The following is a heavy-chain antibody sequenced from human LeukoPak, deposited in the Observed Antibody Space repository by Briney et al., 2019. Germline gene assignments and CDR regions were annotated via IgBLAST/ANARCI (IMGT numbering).Heavy chain of an antibody. CDR1: GFTFGSYG. CDR3: AKDKRGDT. V-gene: IGHV3-30*18. D-gene: IGHD1-26*01. J-gene: IGHJ5*02. Sequence: QAGGSLRLSCAASGFTFGSYGMHWVRQAPGKGLEWVAVISYDGSNKYYADSVKGRFTISRDNSKNTLYLQMNSLRAEDTAVYYCAKDKRGDTWGQGTLVTVSS. CDR2: ISYDGSNK.